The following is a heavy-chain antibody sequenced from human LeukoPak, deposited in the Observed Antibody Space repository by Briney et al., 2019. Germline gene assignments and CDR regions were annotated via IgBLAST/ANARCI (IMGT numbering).Heavy chain of an antibody. CDR1: GYTFTGYY. J-gene: IGHJ4*02. V-gene: IGHV1-2*02. CDR3: ARDRGGDILTGYNFDY. CDR2: INPNSGGT. D-gene: IGHD3-9*01. Sequence: ASVKVSCKASGYTFTGYYMHWVRQAPGQGLEWMGWINPNSGGTNYAQKFQGRVTMTRDMSISTAYMELSRLRSDDTAVYYCARDRGGDILTGYNFDYWGQGTLVTVSS.